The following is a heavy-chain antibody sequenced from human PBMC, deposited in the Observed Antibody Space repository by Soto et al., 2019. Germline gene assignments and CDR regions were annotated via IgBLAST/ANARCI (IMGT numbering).Heavy chain of an antibody. CDR3: ATRQWMVEYSSSSSHPSPDDAFDI. D-gene: IGHD6-6*01. V-gene: IGHV1-46*03. CDR2: INPSGGST. J-gene: IGHJ3*02. CDR1: GYTFTSYY. Sequence: GASVKVSCKASGYTFTSYYIHWVRQAPGQGLEWMGIINPSGGSTSYAQKFQGRVTMTRDTSTSTVYMELSSLRSEDTAVYYCATRQWMVEYSSSSSHPSPDDAFDIWGQGTMVTVSS.